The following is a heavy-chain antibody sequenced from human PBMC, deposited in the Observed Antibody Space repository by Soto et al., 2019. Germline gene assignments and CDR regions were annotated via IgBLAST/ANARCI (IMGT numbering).Heavy chain of an antibody. J-gene: IGHJ6*02. CDR3: ASGTEVSPSWDG. D-gene: IGHD1-26*01. CDR2: IYYSGST. V-gene: IGHV4-59*06. CDR1: GGSISSYY. Sequence: SETLSLTCTVSGGSISSYYWSWIRQPPGKGLEWIGYIYYSGSTYYNPSLKSRVTISVDTSKNQFSLKLSSVTAADTAVYYCASGTEVSPSWDGWGQRTKVTGSS.